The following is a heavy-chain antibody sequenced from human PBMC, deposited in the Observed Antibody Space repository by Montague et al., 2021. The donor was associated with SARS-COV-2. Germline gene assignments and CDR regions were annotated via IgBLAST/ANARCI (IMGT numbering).Heavy chain of an antibody. J-gene: IGHJ5*02. CDR2: IYHSGST. V-gene: IGHV4-38-2*02. CDR1: GYSISSGNY. D-gene: IGHD2-15*01. CDR3: AREQRYCSGCSCYSGWFDP. Sequence: SETLSLTCTVSGYSISSGNYWGWIRQPPGKGLEWIGSIYHSGSTYYNPSLKSRVTISVDTSKNQFSLKLSSVTAADTAVYYCAREQRYCSGCSCYSGWFDPWGQGTLVTVSS.